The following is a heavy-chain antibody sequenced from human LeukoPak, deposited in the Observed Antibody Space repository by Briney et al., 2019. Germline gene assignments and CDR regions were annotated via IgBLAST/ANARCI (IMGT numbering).Heavy chain of an antibody. CDR1: GYTLTELS. Sequence: ASVKVSCKVSGYTLTELSMHWVRLAPGRGLEWMGGFDPGDGETIYAQKFQGRVTMTEDTSTDTAYMELSSLRSEDTAVYYCATLRGAGWYYFDYWGQGTLVTVSS. CDR3: ATLRGAGWYYFDY. V-gene: IGHV1-24*01. D-gene: IGHD6-19*01. CDR2: FDPGDGET. J-gene: IGHJ4*02.